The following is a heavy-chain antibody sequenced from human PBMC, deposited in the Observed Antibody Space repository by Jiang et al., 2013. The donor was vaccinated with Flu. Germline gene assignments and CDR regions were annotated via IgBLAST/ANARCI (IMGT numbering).Heavy chain of an antibody. V-gene: IGHV2-5*02. Sequence: KPTQTLTLTCTFSGFSLSTSGVGVGWIRQPPGKALEWLAFIYWDDDERYSPSLRSRLTITKDTSKNQVVLTMTDMDPVDTGTYYCAHIVYGAKSLDIWGPRDNGHRLF. CDR1: GFSLSTSGVG. J-gene: IGHJ3*02. CDR2: IYWDDDE. CDR3: AHIVYGAKSLDI. D-gene: IGHD4-23*01.